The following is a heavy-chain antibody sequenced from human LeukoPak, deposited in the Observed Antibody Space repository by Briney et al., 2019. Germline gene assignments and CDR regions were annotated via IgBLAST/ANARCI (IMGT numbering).Heavy chain of an antibody. V-gene: IGHV1-18*01. CDR3: AREAPPYGDYRNAIDY. D-gene: IGHD4-17*01. J-gene: IGHJ4*02. CDR1: GYTFTSYG. CDR2: ISAYNGNT. Sequence: EASMKVSCKASGYTFTSYGISWVRQAPGQGLEWMGWISAYNGNTNYAQKLQGRVTMTTDTSTSTAYMELRSLRSDDTAVYYCAREAPPYGDYRNAIDYWGQGTLVTVSS.